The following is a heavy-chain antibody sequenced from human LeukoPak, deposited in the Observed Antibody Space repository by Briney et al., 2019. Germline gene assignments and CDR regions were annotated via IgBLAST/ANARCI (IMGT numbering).Heavy chain of an antibody. D-gene: IGHD4-17*01. CDR1: GDSISSTDYY. CDR2: IYDSVTT. CDR3: ARGYGDYGGWFDP. Sequence: PSETLSLTCTVSGDSISSTDYYWTWIRQPPGKGLEWIGYIYDSGYIYDSVTTNCNPSHRSRVTISLDTSKNQFSLKMSSVSAADTAVYYCARGYGDYGGWFDPWGQGTLVTVSS. V-gene: IGHV4-61*08. J-gene: IGHJ5*02.